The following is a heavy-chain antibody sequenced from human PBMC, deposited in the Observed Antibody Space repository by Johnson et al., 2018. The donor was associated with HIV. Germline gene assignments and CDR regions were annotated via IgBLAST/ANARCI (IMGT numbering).Heavy chain of an antibody. V-gene: IGHV3-11*04. Sequence: QVQLVESGGGLVKPGGSLRLSCAASGLIFSDYYMSWIRQAPGKGLEWVSSISGSSSAIYYADSVKGRFTISRDNARTSLYLQMNSLRAEDTAVYYCARDQGVRRVGVFDDAFDVWGQGTMVTVSS. CDR1: GLIFSDYY. D-gene: IGHD3-16*01. CDR2: ISGSSSAI. J-gene: IGHJ3*01. CDR3: ARDQGVRRVGVFDDAFDV.